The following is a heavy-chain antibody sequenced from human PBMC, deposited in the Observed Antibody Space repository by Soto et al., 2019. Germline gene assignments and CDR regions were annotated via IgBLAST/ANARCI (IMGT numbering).Heavy chain of an antibody. V-gene: IGHV4-4*02. J-gene: IGHJ3*01. CDR1: GGSISSDSW. Sequence: QVQLQESGPGLVKPSGTLSLTCAVSGGSISSDSWWSWVRQPPGKGLEWIGEIYHSGATHFNPSLKGRVTMSEDRSKNQISLNLRSVTASDTAVYYCADNPCGGGTCHSAFDVWGQGTMVTVSS. CDR3: ADNPCGGGTCHSAFDV. CDR2: IYHSGAT. D-gene: IGHD2-15*01.